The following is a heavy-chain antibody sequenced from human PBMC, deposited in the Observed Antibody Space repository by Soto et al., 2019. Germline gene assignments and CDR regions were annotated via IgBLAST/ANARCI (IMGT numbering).Heavy chain of an antibody. V-gene: IGHV3-49*03. Sequence: PGGSLRLSCTASGFTFGDYAMSWFRQAPGKGLEWVGFIRSKAYGGTTEYAASVKGRFTISRDDSKSIAYLQMNSLKTEDTAVYYCSRPTRFGVVLYHHYYGLDVWGQGTTVTVSS. D-gene: IGHD3-3*01. J-gene: IGHJ6*02. CDR1: GFTFGDYA. CDR3: SRPTRFGVVLYHHYYGLDV. CDR2: IRSKAYGGTT.